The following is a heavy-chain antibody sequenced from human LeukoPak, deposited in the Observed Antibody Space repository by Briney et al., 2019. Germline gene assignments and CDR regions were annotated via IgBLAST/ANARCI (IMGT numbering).Heavy chain of an antibody. CDR1: GVSSSSYY. V-gene: IGHV4-4*07. CDR2: IYTSGST. J-gene: IGHJ4*02. D-gene: IGHD3-10*01. Sequence: SETLSLTCTVSGVSSSSYYWRWIRQPAGKGLEWIGRIYTSGSTNYNPSLKSRVTMSVDTSKNQFSLKLSSVTAADTAVYYCARGVSSGTVQWEYWGQGTLVTVSS. CDR3: ARGVSSGTVQWEY.